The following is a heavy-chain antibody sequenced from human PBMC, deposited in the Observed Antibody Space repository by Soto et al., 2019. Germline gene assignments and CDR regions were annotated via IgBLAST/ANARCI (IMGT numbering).Heavy chain of an antibody. CDR2: IIPIFGTA. Sequence: QVQLVQSGAEVKKPGSSVKVSCKASGGTFSSYAISWVRQAPGQGLEWMGGIIPIFGTANYEQKFQGRVTITADESTSTAEMELSSLRSEDTAVYYCARDVRYSSSWSGLGDYYYGMDVWGQGTTVTVSS. J-gene: IGHJ6*02. CDR1: GGTFSSYA. D-gene: IGHD6-13*01. CDR3: ARDVRYSSSWSGLGDYYYGMDV. V-gene: IGHV1-69*01.